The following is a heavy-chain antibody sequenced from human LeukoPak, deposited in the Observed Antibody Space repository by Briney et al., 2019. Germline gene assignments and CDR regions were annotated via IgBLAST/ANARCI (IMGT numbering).Heavy chain of an antibody. CDR2: IIPILGIA. J-gene: IGHJ6*02. Sequence: SVKVSCKASGGTFSSYAISWVRQAPGQGLEWMGRIIPILGIANYAQKFQGRVTITADKSTSTAYMELSSLRSEDTAVYYCARGRGYSYGRGADYYGMDVWGQGTMVTVSS. CDR3: ARGRGYSYGRGADYYGMDV. CDR1: GGTFSSYA. D-gene: IGHD5-18*01. V-gene: IGHV1-69*04.